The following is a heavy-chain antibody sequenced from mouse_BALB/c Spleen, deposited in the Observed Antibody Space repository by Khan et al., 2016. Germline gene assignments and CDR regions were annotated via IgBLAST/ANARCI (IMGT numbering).Heavy chain of an antibody. J-gene: IGHJ4*01. CDR1: GYTFTDYY. D-gene: IGHD2-1*01. CDR3: ARGLYYGNSYYAMDY. CDR2: IYPGSGNT. V-gene: IGHV1-77*01. Sequence: QVQLQQSGAELARPGASVKLSCKASGYTFTDYYINWVKQRTGQGLEWIGEIYPGSGNTYYNEKFKGKATLTADKSSSTAYMQLSSLTSEDSAVYFGARGLYYGNSYYAMDYWGQGTSVTGSS.